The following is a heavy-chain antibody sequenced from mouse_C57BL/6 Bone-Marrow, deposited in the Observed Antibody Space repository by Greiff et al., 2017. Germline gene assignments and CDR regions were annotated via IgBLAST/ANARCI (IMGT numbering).Heavy chain of an antibody. CDR2: IYPRSGNT. CDR1: GYTFTSYG. J-gene: IGHJ2*01. V-gene: IGHV1-81*01. D-gene: IGHD1-1*01. CDR3: ARPYYYGSSYDYFDD. Sequence: VQLQQSGAELARPGASVKLSCKASGYTFTSYGISWVKQRTGQGLEWIGEIYPRSGNTYYTEKFKGKATLTADKSSSTAYMELSSLTSEDSAVYCCARPYYYGSSYDYFDDWGQGTTLTVSS.